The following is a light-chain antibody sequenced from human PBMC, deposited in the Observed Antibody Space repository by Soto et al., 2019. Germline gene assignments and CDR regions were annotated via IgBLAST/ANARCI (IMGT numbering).Light chain of an antibody. CDR2: EVS. Sequence: QSALTQPASVSGSPGQSITISCTGTSSDVAGYNYVSWYRQHPGKAPKLMIYEVSNRPSGVSNRFSGSKSGNTASLTISGLQAEDEADYYCSSYTSSSTSYVFGTGTKLTVL. CDR3: SSYTSSSTSYV. CDR1: SSDVAGYNY. J-gene: IGLJ1*01. V-gene: IGLV2-14*01.